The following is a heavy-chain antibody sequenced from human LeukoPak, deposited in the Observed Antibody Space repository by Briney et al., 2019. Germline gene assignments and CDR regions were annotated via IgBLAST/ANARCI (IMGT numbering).Heavy chain of an antibody. CDR1: GFSFSIYG. Sequence: GGALRLSCAASGFSFSIYGTHWGRQGPRKGLGRGAVISYHGNDTYYADSVKGRLTIYRDNSKNQLYLQTNSLRAEDTADYYCAICPESSGYYYELDSWGQGPLVTVSS. D-gene: IGHD3-22*01. V-gene: IGHV3-30*03. CDR3: AICPESSGYYYELDS. J-gene: IGHJ4*02. CDR2: ISYHGNDT.